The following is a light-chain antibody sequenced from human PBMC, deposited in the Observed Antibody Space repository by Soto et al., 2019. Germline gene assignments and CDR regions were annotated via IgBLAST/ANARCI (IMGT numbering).Light chain of an antibody. CDR3: QQYYSTPPYT. CDR1: QSVLYSSNNKNY. CDR2: WAS. V-gene: IGKV4-1*01. Sequence: DIVMTQSPDSLAVSLGERATINCKSSQSVLYSSNNKNYLAWYQKKAGQPPKLLINWASTRESGVPDRFSGSGSGTDFTLTISSLQAEDVAVYYCQQYYSTPPYTFGQGTKLEIK. J-gene: IGKJ2*01.